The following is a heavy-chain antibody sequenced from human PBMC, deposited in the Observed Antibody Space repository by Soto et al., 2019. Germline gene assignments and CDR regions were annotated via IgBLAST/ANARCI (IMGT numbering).Heavy chain of an antibody. V-gene: IGHV2-5*02. J-gene: IGHJ4*02. D-gene: IGHD2-15*01. CDR1: GFSLRSRGAG. Sequence: QITLKESGPTLVKPTQTLTLTCTFSGFSLRSRGAGVGWLRQSPGEDLEWLALIYWADEKRYSPSRRSRHSISKVTSKNQVVLSMTNMYPVDTAPYYCAHSDWGCSSASCYIFDDGSQGTLVTVSS. CDR2: IYWADEK. CDR3: AHSDWGCSSASCYIFDD.